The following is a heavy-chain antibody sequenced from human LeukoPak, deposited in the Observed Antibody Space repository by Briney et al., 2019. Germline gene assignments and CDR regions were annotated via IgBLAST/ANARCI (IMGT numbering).Heavy chain of an antibody. V-gene: IGHV3-21*01. Sequence: GGSLTLSCAASGFAFSVYAMSWLRQPPGKGLEWVSSISSSSSYLYYADSVKGRFTISRDNAKNSLYLQMNSLRAEDTAVYYCARSSSSSWDNAFDIWGQGTMVTVSS. CDR1: GFAFSVYA. J-gene: IGHJ3*02. CDR3: ARSSSSSWDNAFDI. D-gene: IGHD6-13*01. CDR2: ISSSSSYL.